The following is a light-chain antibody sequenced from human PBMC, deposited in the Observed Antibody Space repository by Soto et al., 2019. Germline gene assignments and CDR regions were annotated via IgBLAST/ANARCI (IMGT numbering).Light chain of an antibody. CDR1: QSVATSY. Sequence: EIVLTQSPGTLSLSPGERATLSCRASQSVATSYLAWYQQKPGQAPRLLIYGTSSRATGIPDRLSGSGSGTDFTLTIRRLEPEDFAMYYCQQYGKTFGQGTKVDIK. J-gene: IGKJ1*01. V-gene: IGKV3-20*01. CDR3: QQYGKT. CDR2: GTS.